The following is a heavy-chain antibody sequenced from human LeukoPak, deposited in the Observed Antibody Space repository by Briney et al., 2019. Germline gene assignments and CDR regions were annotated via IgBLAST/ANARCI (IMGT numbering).Heavy chain of an antibody. CDR1: GGSISSSNW. CDR2: IYHSGST. V-gene: IGHV4-4*02. D-gene: IGHD6-13*01. Sequence: SGTLSLTCAVSGGSISSSNWWSWVRQPPGKGLEWIGEIYHSGSTNYNPSLKSRVAISVDKSKNQFSLKLSSVTAADTAVYYCARSSSWSSVYFDYWGQGTLVTVSS. J-gene: IGHJ4*02. CDR3: ARSSSWSSVYFDY.